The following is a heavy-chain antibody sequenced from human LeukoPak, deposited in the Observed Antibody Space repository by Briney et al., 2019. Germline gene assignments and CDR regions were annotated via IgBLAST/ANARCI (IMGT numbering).Heavy chain of an antibody. Sequence: GGSLRLSCAASGFTFSDYYMTWIRQVPGKGPEFVSFISDTGNTIYYADSVKGRFTVSRDNAKNSLNLHMNSLRAEDTAVYYCVRIPFDYWGQGSLVTVSS. V-gene: IGHV3-11*01. CDR2: ISDTGNTI. J-gene: IGHJ4*02. CDR3: VRIPFDY. CDR1: GFTFSDYY.